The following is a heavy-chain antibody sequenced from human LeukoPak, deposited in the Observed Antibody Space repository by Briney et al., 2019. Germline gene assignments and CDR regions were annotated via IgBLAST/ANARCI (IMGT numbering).Heavy chain of an antibody. D-gene: IGHD4-23*01. CDR1: GGSISSYY. CDR2: IYYSGSP. CDR3: ARNGGNSDVDY. Sequence: PSETLSLTCTVSGGSISSYYWSWIRQPPGKGLEWIGYIYYSGSPNYNPSLKSRVTISVDKSKNQFSLKLSSVTAADTAVYYCARNGGNSDVDYWGQGTLVTVYS. V-gene: IGHV4-59*12. J-gene: IGHJ4*02.